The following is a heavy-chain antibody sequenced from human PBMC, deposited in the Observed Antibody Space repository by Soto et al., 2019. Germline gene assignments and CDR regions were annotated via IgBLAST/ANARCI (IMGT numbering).Heavy chain of an antibody. D-gene: IGHD6-13*01. CDR2: FDPEDGET. J-gene: IGHJ5*02. CDR1: GYTLTELS. V-gene: IGHV1-24*01. Sequence: ASVKVSCKVSGYTLTELSMHWVRQAPGKGLEWMGGFDPEDGETIYAQKFQGRVTMTEDTSTDTAYMELSSLRSEDTAVYYCATAPLSIAARDGWFDPWGQGTLVTVSS. CDR3: ATAPLSIAARDGWFDP.